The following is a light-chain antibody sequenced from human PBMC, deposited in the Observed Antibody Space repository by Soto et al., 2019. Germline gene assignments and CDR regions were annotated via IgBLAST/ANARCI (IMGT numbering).Light chain of an antibody. CDR3: ASWDDSLNAL. V-gene: IGLV1-44*01. CDR2: IND. CDR1: SSNICDNP. Sequence: QSVLTQPPSASGTHGQRVTISCSGSSSNICDNPVNWYQQVPGAAPKLLIYINDQRPSGVPDRFSGSKSGTSASLAISGLKPEDEADYYCASWDDSLNALFGTGTKLTVL. J-gene: IGLJ1*01.